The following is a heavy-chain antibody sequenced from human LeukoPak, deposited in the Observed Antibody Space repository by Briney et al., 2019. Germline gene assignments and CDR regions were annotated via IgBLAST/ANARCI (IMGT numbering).Heavy chain of an antibody. Sequence: GGSLRLSCAASGFTFSSYAMTWVRQAPGKGLEWVSVVSGSGGSTNYADSVKGRFTISRDNSKNTLYLQINSLRAEDTAIYYCAKAIRDGYSNFDYWGQGTLVTVSS. CDR2: VSGSGGST. CDR3: AKAIRDGYSNFDY. V-gene: IGHV3-23*01. J-gene: IGHJ4*02. D-gene: IGHD5-24*01. CDR1: GFTFSSYA.